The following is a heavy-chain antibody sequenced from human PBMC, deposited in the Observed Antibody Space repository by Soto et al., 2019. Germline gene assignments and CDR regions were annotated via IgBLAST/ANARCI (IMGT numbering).Heavy chain of an antibody. CDR2: IYSGGST. Sequence: GGSLRLSCAASGFTVSSNYMSWVRQAPGKGLEWVSVIYSGGSTYYADSVKGRFTISRDNSKNTLYLQMNSLRAEDTAVYYCARSNGNRVTRSAAAYAFDIWGQGTMVTVSS. D-gene: IGHD6-13*01. CDR1: GFTVSSNY. V-gene: IGHV3-66*01. J-gene: IGHJ3*02. CDR3: ARSNGNRVTRSAAAYAFDI.